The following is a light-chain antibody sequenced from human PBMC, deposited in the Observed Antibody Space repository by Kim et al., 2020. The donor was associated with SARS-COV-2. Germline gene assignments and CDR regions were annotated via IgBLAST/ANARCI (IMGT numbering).Light chain of an antibody. CDR1: QSISSY. CDR2: AAS. Sequence: DIQMTQSPTSLSASVGDRVTITCRASQSISSYLNWYQQKLGTAPKLLIYAASSLQSGVPSRFSGSGSGTDFTLTISSLQPEDFAIYYCQQSYSIPLTFGGGTKVDIK. J-gene: IGKJ4*01. V-gene: IGKV1-39*01. CDR3: QQSYSIPLT.